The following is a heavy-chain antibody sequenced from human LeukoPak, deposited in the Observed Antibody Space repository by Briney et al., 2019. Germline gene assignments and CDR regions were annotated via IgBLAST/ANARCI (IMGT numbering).Heavy chain of an antibody. CDR1: GFTFSSYA. V-gene: IGHV3-23*01. CDR3: AKEFDDIVVVVAASDYFDY. Sequence: GGSLRLSCAASGFTFSSYAMSWVRQAPGKGLEWVSGFSETNSGTYYADSVKGRFAISRDNSRNTLYLQMNSLGAEDTAEYFCAKEFDDIVVVVAASDYFDYWGQGTLVTVSS. CDR2: FSETNSGT. J-gene: IGHJ4*02. D-gene: IGHD2-15*01.